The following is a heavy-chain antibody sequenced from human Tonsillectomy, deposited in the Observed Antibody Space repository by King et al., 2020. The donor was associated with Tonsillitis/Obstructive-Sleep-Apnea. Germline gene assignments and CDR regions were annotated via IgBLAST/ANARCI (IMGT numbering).Heavy chain of an antibody. V-gene: IGHV3-23*04. CDR3: AKGGYCCSTSCYYNWFDP. D-gene: IGHD2-2*01. Sequence: VQLVESGGGLVQPGGSLRLSCAASGFTFSSYAMSWVRQAPGKGLEWVSAISGSGGSTYYADSVKGRFTISRDNSKNTLYLQMNSLRAEDTAVYYCAKGGYCCSTSCYYNWFDPWGQGTLVTVSS. J-gene: IGHJ5*02. CDR1: GFTFSSYA. CDR2: ISGSGGST.